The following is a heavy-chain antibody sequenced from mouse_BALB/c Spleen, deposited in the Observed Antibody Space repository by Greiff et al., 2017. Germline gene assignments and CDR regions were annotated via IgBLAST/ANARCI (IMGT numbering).Heavy chain of an antibody. D-gene: IGHD2-12*01. J-gene: IGHJ1*01. CDR3: ARAYDWYFDV. CDR1: GFTFSSYA. Sequence: EVKLVESGGGLVKPGGSLKLSCAASGFTFSSYAMSWVRQTPEKRLEWVASISSGGSTYYPDSVKGRFTISRDNARNILYLQMSSLRSEDTAMYYCARAYDWYFDVWGAGTTVTVSS. V-gene: IGHV5-6-5*01. CDR2: ISSGGST.